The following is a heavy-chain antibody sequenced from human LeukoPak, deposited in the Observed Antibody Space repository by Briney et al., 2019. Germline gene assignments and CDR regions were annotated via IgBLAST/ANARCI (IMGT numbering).Heavy chain of an antibody. CDR1: GGSISSYY. Sequence: SETLSLTCTVSGGSISSYYWSWIRQPAGKGLEWIGRVYTSGSTNYNPSLKSRVTISVDTSKNQFSLKLSSVTAADTAVYYCARHGDYGDYVDYWGQGTLVTVSS. V-gene: IGHV4-4*07. J-gene: IGHJ4*02. D-gene: IGHD4-17*01. CDR2: VYTSGST. CDR3: ARHGDYGDYVDY.